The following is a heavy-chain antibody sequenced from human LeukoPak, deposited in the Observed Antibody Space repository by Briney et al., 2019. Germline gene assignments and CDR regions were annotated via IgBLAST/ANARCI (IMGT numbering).Heavy chain of an antibody. J-gene: IGHJ4*02. Sequence: SETLSLTCTVSGASISNYYWSWIRQPAGKGLEWIGHVYSSGSTNDNPSLKSRVTMSLDTSKNQFSLKLSSVTAADTAVYYRARDLLNTQMITGYDYWGQGTLVTVSS. CDR1: GASISNYY. CDR3: ARDLLNTQMITGYDY. CDR2: VYSSGST. D-gene: IGHD3-16*01. V-gene: IGHV4-4*07.